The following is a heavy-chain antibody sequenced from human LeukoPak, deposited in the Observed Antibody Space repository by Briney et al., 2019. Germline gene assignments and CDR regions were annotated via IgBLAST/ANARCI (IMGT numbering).Heavy chain of an antibody. CDR2: INHSGST. D-gene: IGHD4-17*01. J-gene: IGHJ6*02. CDR1: GGSFSGYY. V-gene: IGHV4-34*01. Sequence: SETLSLTCAVYGGSFSGYYRSWIRQPPGKGLEWIGEINHSGSTNYNPSLKSRVTISVDTSKNQFSLKLSSVTAADTAVYYCARDPIPLVTVTTSHYYYYGMDVWGQGTTVTVSS. CDR3: ARDPIPLVTVTTSHYYYYGMDV.